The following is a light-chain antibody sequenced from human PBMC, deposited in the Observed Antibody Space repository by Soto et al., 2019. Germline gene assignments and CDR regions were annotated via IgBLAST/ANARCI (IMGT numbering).Light chain of an antibody. CDR3: SSYVGSSTLL. CDR1: SSDVGNYNL. CDR2: EVS. V-gene: IGLV2-23*02. J-gene: IGLJ2*01. Sequence: QSALTQPASVSGSPGQSITISCTGTSSDVGNYNLVSWYQQHPGKAPKLMIYEVSKRPSGVSNRFSGSKSGNTASLTISGLQAEDEADYYCSSYVGSSTLLFGGGTKLTVL.